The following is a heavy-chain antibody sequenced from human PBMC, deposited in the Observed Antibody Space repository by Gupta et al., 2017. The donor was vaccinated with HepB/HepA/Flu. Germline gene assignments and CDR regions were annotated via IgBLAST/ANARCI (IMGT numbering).Heavy chain of an antibody. CDR3: ARTYCTTSSCYMADTFDI. J-gene: IGHJ3*02. CDR1: VFSLSSNGVG. CDR2: IYWNDDK. D-gene: IGHD2-2*02. V-gene: IGHV2-5*01. Sequence: QITLKESGPTLVKPTQTLTLTCSVSVFSLSSNGVGVGWVRQPPGKALEWLALIYWNDDKRYNPSLKSRLTITKDTSKDHVVLTLANMDPVDTATYSCARTYCTTSSCYMADTFDIWGQGTMVTVSS.